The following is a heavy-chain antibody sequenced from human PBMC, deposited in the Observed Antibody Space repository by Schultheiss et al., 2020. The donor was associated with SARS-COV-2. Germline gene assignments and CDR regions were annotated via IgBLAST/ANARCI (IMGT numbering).Heavy chain of an antibody. CDR3: ARGTVDYGGKFGYYYYYGMDV. Sequence: GGSLRLSCAASGFTFSSYWMHWVRQAPGKGLVWVSRINGDGSTINYADSVKGRFTISRDNAKNSLYLQMNSLRAEDTAVYYCARGTVDYGGKFGYYYYYGMDVWGQGTTVTVSS. CDR1: GFTFSSYW. CDR2: INGDGSTI. D-gene: IGHD4-23*01. V-gene: IGHV3-74*01. J-gene: IGHJ6*02.